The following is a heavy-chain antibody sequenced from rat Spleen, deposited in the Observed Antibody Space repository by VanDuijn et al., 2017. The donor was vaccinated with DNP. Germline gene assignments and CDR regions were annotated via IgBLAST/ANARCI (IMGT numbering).Heavy chain of an antibody. D-gene: IGHD3-4*01. CDR1: GFTFSDYN. CDR3: ARHGATLYYFDY. CDR2: ISYAGSST. V-gene: IGHV5-7*01. J-gene: IGHJ2*01. Sequence: EVQLVESGGGLVQPGRSLKLSCAASGFTFSDYNMAWVRQAPKKGLEWVATISYAGSSTYYRDSVKGRFTISRDNAKSTLYLQMDSLRSEDTATYYCARHGATLYYFDYWGQGVMVTVSS.